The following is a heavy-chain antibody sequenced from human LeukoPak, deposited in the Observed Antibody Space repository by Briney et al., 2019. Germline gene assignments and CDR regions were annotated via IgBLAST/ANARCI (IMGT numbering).Heavy chain of an antibody. CDR2: ISSSADNT. CDR1: GFTFSNYA. CDR3: ARELVTSSY. D-gene: IGHD4-23*01. V-gene: IGHV3-23*01. J-gene: IGHJ4*02. Sequence: PGGSLRLSCAASGFTFSNYAMSWVRQAPGKGLEWVSSISSSADNTYHADSVKGRFTISRDNSKNTLYLQMNSLRAEDTAVYYCARELVTSSYWGQGTLVTVSS.